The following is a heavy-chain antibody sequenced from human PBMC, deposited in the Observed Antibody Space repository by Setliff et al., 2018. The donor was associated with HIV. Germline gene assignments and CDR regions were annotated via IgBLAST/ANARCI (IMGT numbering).Heavy chain of an antibody. J-gene: IGHJ3*02. D-gene: IGHD2-21*02. CDR3: ARDLRGDSVPATAAKSFDI. Sequence: PSETLSLTCAVYGGSFSGYYWSWIRQPPGKGLEWIGEINGSGSTNNNPSLKSRVAMSVDTSKNQFSLKLSSVTAADTAVYYCARDLRGDSVPATAAKSFDIWGQGTLVTVSS. CDR2: INGSGST. CDR1: GGSFSGYY. V-gene: IGHV4-34*01.